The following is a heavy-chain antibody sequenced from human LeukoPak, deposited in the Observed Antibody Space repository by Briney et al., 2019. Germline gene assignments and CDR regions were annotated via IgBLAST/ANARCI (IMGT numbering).Heavy chain of an antibody. D-gene: IGHD3-22*01. J-gene: IGHJ5*02. V-gene: IGHV1-58*01. CDR2: IVVGSGNT. CDR1: RFTFTSSA. CDR3: AAGLGESSGYYYVFGLS. Sequence: SVKVSCKASRFTFTSSAVQWVRQARGQRLEWIGWIVVGSGNTNYAQKFQERVTITRDMSTSTAYMELSSLRSGDTAVYYCAAGLGESSGYYYVFGLSWGQGTLVTVSS.